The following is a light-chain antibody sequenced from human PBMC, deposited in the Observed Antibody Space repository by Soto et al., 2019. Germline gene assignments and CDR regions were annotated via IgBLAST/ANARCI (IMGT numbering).Light chain of an antibody. V-gene: IGKV1-33*01. Sequence: DIQMTQSPSSLSASVGDRVTITCQASQDISNYLNWYQQKPGKAPKLLIYDASNLETGVPSRFSGSGSGTDFTVTISSLQPEDIATYYCQQYDNLPLTFGGGTKVEI. CDR2: DAS. CDR3: QQYDNLPLT. CDR1: QDISNY. J-gene: IGKJ4*01.